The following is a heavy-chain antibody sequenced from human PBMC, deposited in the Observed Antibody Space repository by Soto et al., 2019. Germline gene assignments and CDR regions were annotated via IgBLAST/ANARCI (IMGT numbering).Heavy chain of an antibody. J-gene: IGHJ4*02. CDR3: AILGTYYFDNSDNYLDF. V-gene: IGHV1-3*01. D-gene: IGHD3-22*01. CDR2: INAGNGNT. CDR1: GYTFTGYY. Sequence: ASVKVSCKASGYTFTGYYMHWVRQAPGQRLEWMGWINAGNGNTKFSQKFQGRVTITRDTSASTAYMELRGLRSEDTAVYYCAILGTYYFDNSDNYLDFWGQGTLVTV.